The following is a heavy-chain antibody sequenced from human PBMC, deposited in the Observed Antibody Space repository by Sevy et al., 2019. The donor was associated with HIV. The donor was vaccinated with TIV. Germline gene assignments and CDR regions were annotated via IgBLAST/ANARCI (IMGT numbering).Heavy chain of an antibody. J-gene: IGHJ4*02. D-gene: IGHD2-2*01. V-gene: IGHV3-30*18. CDR2: ISYDGSNK. Sequence: GGSLRLSCAASGFTFSSYGMQWVRQAPGKGLEWVAVISYDGSNKYDADSVKGRFTISRDNSKNTLYLQMNSLRAEDTAVYYCAKLYCSSTSCYLINEYYFDYWGQGTLVTVSS. CDR3: AKLYCSSTSCYLINEYYFDY. CDR1: GFTFSSYG.